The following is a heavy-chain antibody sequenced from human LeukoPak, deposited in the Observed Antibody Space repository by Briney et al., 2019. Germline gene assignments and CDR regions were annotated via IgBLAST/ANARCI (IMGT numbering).Heavy chain of an antibody. CDR2: IYYSGST. V-gene: IGHV4-31*03. Sequence: SQTLSLTCTVSGGSISSGGYYWSWIRQYPGKGLEWIGYIYYSGSTYYNPSLKSRVTISVDTSKNQISLKLSSVTAADTAVYYCAREVTIFVSWFDPWGQGTLVTVSS. J-gene: IGHJ5*02. D-gene: IGHD3-3*01. CDR3: AREVTIFVSWFDP. CDR1: GGSISSGGYY.